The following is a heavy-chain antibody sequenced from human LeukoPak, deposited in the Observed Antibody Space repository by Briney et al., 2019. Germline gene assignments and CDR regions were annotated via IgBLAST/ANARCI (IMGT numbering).Heavy chain of an antibody. Sequence: GGSLRLSCAASGFTFSSHAMSWVRQAPGKGLEWVSAISSGGGSTYYADSVKGRFAISRDNSKNTLYLQMNSLRAEDMAVYYCAKEPYSGSQLLDYWGQGTLVTVSS. CDR3: AKEPYSGSQLLDY. CDR2: ISSGGGST. D-gene: IGHD1-26*01. V-gene: IGHV3-23*01. J-gene: IGHJ4*02. CDR1: GFTFSSHA.